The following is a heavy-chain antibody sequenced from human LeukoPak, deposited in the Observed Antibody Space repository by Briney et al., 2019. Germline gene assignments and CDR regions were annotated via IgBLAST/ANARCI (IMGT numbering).Heavy chain of an antibody. D-gene: IGHD6-13*01. V-gene: IGHV1-2*02. J-gene: IGHJ4*02. CDR1: GYTFTGYY. CDR2: INPKSGGT. Sequence: ASVKVSCKASGYTFTGYYMHWVRQAPGQGLEWMRWINPKSGGTNYAQKFQGRVTMTRDTSISTAYMELSRLRSDDTAVYYCASARIAAAGTIGPTSKETDYWGQGTLVTVSS. CDR3: ASARIAAAGTIGPTSKETDY.